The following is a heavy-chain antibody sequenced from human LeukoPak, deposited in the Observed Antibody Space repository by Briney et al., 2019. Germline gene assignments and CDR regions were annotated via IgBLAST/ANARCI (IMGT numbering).Heavy chain of an antibody. D-gene: IGHD3-10*01. CDR1: GFTFSSYA. Sequence: GGSLRLSFAASGFTFSSYAMHWVRQAPGKGLEWVAVISYDGSNKYYADSVKGRFTISRDNSKNTLYLQMNSLRAEDTAVYYCARGRGDYYYYMDVWGKGTTVTVSS. CDR3: ARGRGDYYYYMDV. J-gene: IGHJ6*03. CDR2: ISYDGSNK. V-gene: IGHV3-30-3*01.